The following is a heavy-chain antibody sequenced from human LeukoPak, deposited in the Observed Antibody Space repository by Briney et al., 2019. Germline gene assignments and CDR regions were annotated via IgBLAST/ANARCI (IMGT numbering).Heavy chain of an antibody. Sequence: GGSLRLSCATSGFTFSSDWMHWVRQSPGKGLVWVSVIYTDGSVMEYADSVKGRFTISRDNAKNTVYLQMNTLRAEDTGVYYCARDLYHEGDGWGQGTLVTVSS. CDR2: IYTDGSVM. J-gene: IGHJ4*02. V-gene: IGHV3-74*01. CDR3: ARDLYHEGDG. CDR1: GFTFSSDW. D-gene: IGHD2-21*02.